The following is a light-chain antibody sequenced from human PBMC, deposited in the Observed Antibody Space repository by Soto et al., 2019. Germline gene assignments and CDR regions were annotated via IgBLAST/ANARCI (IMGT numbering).Light chain of an antibody. CDR1: QSLLNYKGYVY. CDR2: LGY. Sequence: DIVMSQSPVTLPVTPGEPASISCRSSQSLLNYKGYVYLDWYVKKLGQYPQLLISLGYTRASGVPDRFSCSVSGTDFTLEISIVEAEDVGIYYCMQALQIPMTFGGGTRV. CDR3: MQALQIPMT. V-gene: IGKV2-28*01. J-gene: IGKJ4*01.